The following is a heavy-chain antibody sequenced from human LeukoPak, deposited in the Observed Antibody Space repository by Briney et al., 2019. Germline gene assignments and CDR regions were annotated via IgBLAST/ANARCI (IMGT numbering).Heavy chain of an antibody. J-gene: IGHJ4*02. CDR3: ARGKYSSGWFDY. CDR1: GFTFSSYS. CDR2: ITTSSTYI. Sequence: PRGSLRLSCAASGFTFSSYSMSWVRQAPGKGLEWVSSITTSSTYISYADSVKGRFTISRDNAKNSLYLQMNSLRAEDTAVYYCARGKYSSGWFDYWGQACLASVSS. V-gene: IGHV3-21*01. D-gene: IGHD6-19*01.